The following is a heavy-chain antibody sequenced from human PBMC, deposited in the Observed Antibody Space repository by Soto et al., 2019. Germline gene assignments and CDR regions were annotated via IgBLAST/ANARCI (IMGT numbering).Heavy chain of an antibody. CDR2: IIPILGIA. Sequence: QVQLVLSGAEVKKPGSSVKVSCKASGGTFSSYTISWVRQAPGQGLEWMGRIIPILGIANYAQKFQGRVTITADKSTSTAYMELSSLRSEDTAVYYCVWFGELLYGWFDPWGQGTLVTVSS. J-gene: IGHJ5*02. V-gene: IGHV1-69*02. CDR1: GGTFSSYT. CDR3: VWFGELLYGWFDP. D-gene: IGHD3-10*01.